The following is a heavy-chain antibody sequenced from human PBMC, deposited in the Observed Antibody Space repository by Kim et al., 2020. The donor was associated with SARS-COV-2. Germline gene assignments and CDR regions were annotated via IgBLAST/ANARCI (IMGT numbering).Heavy chain of an antibody. V-gene: IGHV3-23*01. CDR2: ISGSGGST. D-gene: IGHD3-9*01. J-gene: IGHJ2*01. CDR3: AKQGEYDILTGYYKSPVGYSDL. CDR1: GFTFSSYA. Sequence: GGSLRLSCAASGFTFSSYAMSWVRQAPGKGLEWVSAISGSGGSTYYADSVKGRFTISRDNSKNTLYLQMNSLRAEDTAVYYCAKQGEYDILTGYYKSPVGYSDLWGRGALVTVSS.